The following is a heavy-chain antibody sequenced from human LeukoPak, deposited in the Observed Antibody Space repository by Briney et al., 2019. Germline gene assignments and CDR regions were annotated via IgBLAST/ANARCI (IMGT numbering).Heavy chain of an antibody. CDR2: INPDNGKT. D-gene: IGHD1-1*01. V-gene: IGHV1-2*02. CDR3: ARNEPAVSVVDAFDV. J-gene: IGHJ3*01. CDR1: GYNFNSYY. Sequence: GASVKASCKASGYNFNSYYIHWVRQAPGQGLTWMGWINPDNGKTKYEPRFQGRVTMTWDTSINTAYVDLTGLRSDDTAVYYCARNEPAVSVVDAFDVWGQGTVVTVSS.